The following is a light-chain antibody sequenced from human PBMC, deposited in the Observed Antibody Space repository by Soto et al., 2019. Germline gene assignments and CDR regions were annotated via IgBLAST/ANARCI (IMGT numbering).Light chain of an antibody. Sequence: EIVLTQSPGTLSLSPGERATLSCRASQSVSDMYLAWYQQKPGQAPRLLIYASNRATGIPDRFSCIGSGTDFILTISRLEPEVFAVYYCQHYGTSALFGPGTKVEIK. J-gene: IGKJ3*01. CDR3: QHYGTSAL. V-gene: IGKV3-20*01. CDR2: AS. CDR1: QSVSDMY.